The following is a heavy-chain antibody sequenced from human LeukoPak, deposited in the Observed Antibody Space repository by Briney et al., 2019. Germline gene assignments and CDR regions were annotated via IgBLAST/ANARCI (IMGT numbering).Heavy chain of an antibody. D-gene: IGHD2-15*01. CDR1: GFTVSSNY. V-gene: IGHV3-53*04. CDR2: VYSGGST. CDR3: ARESGGGGYYYGMDV. J-gene: IGHJ6*02. Sequence: GGSLRLSCAASGFTVSSNYMNWVRQAPGKGLEWVSVVYSGGSTYYADSVEGRFTISRHNSKNTLYLQMNSLRAEDTAVYFCARESGGGGYYYGMDVWGQGTTVTVSS.